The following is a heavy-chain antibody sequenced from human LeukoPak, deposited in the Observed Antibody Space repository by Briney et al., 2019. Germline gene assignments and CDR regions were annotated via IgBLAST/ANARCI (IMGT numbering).Heavy chain of an antibody. V-gene: IGHV3-74*01. CDR2: INDDGRYT. J-gene: IGHJ4*02. CDR3: AKAGAVVVVAAKYFDY. Sequence: GGSLRLSCAASGFTFSGYWMHWVRQVPGKGLVWVSRINDDGRYTVYADSVKGRFTISRDNSKNTLYLQMNSLRAEDTAVYYCAKAGAVVVVAAKYFDYWGQGTLVTVSS. CDR1: GFTFSGYW. D-gene: IGHD2-15*01.